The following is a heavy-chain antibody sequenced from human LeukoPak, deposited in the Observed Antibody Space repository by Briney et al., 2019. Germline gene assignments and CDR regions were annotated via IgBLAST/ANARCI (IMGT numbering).Heavy chain of an antibody. CDR3: AKDGAAAAFYNYYGPDV. CDR1: GFTFSNFA. D-gene: IGHD6-13*01. V-gene: IGHV3-23*01. J-gene: IGHJ6*02. CDR2: ISGGGDNA. Sequence: GGSLRLSCAASGFTFSNFAMNWVRQAPGKGLEWVSAISGGGDNAYYADSVKGRFTISRDNSKNMLHLQMNRLRAEDTAAYYCAKDGAAAAFYNYYGPDVWGQGTTVTVSS.